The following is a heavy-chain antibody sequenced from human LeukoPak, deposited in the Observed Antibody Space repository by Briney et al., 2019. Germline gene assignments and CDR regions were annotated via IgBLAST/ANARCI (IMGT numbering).Heavy chain of an antibody. CDR3: ARRGVSGSWYFFDY. J-gene: IGHJ4*02. Sequence: SETPSPTCTVSGGSISTHYWSWIRQPPGRGLEWIGYIYHTGSTNLHPSLKSRVTISVDTSKNQFSLKLSSVTAADTAVYYCARRGVSGSWYFFDYWGQGTLITVSS. CDR2: IYHTGST. V-gene: IGHV4-59*11. CDR1: GGSISTHY. D-gene: IGHD6-13*01.